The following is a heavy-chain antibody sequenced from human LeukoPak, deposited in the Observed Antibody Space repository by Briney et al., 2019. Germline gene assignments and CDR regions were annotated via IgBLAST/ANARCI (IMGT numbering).Heavy chain of an antibody. V-gene: IGHV3-30*02. Sequence: GGSLRLSCAASGFTFSSYGMHWVRQAPGKGLEWVAFIRYDGSNKYYADSVKGRFTISGDNSKNTLYLQMNSLRAEDTAAYYCAKDNTTSVTYYYYGMDVWGQGTTVTVSS. CDR1: GFTFSSYG. J-gene: IGHJ6*02. CDR2: IRYDGSNK. D-gene: IGHD2/OR15-2a*01. CDR3: AKDNTTSVTYYYYGMDV.